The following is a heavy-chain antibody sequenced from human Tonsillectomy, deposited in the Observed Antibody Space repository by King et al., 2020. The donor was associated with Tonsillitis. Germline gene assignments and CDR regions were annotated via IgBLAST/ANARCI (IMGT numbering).Heavy chain of an antibody. J-gene: IGHJ3*02. CDR1: GFTFSDYY. CDR2: ISSSSTYT. V-gene: IGHV3-11*05. D-gene: IGHD1-26*01. Sequence: VQLVESGGGLVKPGGSLRLSCAASGFTFSDYYMSWIRQAPGKGLEWVSYISSSSTYTTYADSVKGRFTISRENANNSLYLQMSSLRAEDTAVYYCARDTSSGSYITFDIWGQGTVVTVSS. CDR3: ARDTSSGSYITFDI.